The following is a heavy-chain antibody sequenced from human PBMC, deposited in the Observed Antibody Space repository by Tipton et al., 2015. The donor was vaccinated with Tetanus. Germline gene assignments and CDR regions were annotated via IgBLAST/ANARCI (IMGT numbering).Heavy chain of an antibody. CDR2: INAYNGDT. Sequence: QSGAEVKKPGASVRVSCKTSGSNFIRHFVQWVRLAPGQGLQWVGWINAYNGDTNTAQNLQGRVTMTTDTSTSTASMEVRSLTYDDTAVYYCGRASGYHYGSGSYYSGENYWGQGTLVTVSS. CDR1: GSNFIRHF. V-gene: IGHV1-18*04. J-gene: IGHJ4*02. D-gene: IGHD3-10*01. CDR3: GRASGYHYGSGSYYSGENY.